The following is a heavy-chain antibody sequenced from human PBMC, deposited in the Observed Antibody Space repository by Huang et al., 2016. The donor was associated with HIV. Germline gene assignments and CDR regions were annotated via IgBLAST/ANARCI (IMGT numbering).Heavy chain of an antibody. CDR2: VVPGDSDT. Sequence: EVQLVQSGAVVKKPGESLKISCKGSGYTFNGYWIGWVRQMPGKGLEWQGIVVPGDSDTTNSPSFQGHVTISADKSISTAYLQWSGLKASDTAMYYCARQGVGDFVVEPTGLGAFDIWGQGTMVTVSS. D-gene: IGHD2-2*01. CDR1: GYTFNGYW. J-gene: IGHJ3*02. CDR3: ARQGVGDFVVEPTGLGAFDI. V-gene: IGHV5-51*01.